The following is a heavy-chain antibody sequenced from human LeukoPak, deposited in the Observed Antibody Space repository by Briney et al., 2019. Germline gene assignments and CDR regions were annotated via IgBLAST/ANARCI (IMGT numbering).Heavy chain of an antibody. Sequence: SETLSLTCTVPGGSISSGGYYWSWIRQHPGKGLEWIGHIYYSGSTYHNPSLKSRVTISVDTSKNQFSLKLSSVTAADTAVYYCARGGYYFDYWGQGTLVTVSS. CDR1: GGSISSGGYY. CDR3: ARGGYYFDY. D-gene: IGHD3-16*01. J-gene: IGHJ4*02. V-gene: IGHV4-31*03. CDR2: IYYSGST.